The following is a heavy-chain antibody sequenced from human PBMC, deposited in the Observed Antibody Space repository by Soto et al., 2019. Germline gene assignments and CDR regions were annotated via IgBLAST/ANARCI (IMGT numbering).Heavy chain of an antibody. J-gene: IGHJ6*02. D-gene: IGHD2-15*01. V-gene: IGHV1-8*01. CDR1: GYTFTSYY. CDR3: ARGLYCSGGSCYYYYGMDV. Sequence: ASVKVSCKASGYTFTSYYINWVRQATGQGLECMGWMNPNSGNTGYAQKFQGRVTMTRNTSISTAYMELSSLRSEDTAVYYCARGLYCSGGSCYYYYGMDVWGQGTTVTVSS. CDR2: MNPNSGNT.